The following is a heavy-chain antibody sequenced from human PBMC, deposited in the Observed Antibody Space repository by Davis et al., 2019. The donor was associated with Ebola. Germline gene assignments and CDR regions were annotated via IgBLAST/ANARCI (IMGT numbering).Heavy chain of an antibody. V-gene: IGHV4-4*02. CDR1: GGSISSSNW. Sequence: PSETLSLTCAVSGGSISSSNWWSWVRQPPGKGLEWIGEIYHRGRTNYNPSLKSRVTISVDTSKNQFSLTLSSVTAADTAVYYCARGGGPYYDFWSGYYTDYWGQGTLVTVSS. D-gene: IGHD3-3*01. CDR2: IYHRGRT. J-gene: IGHJ4*02. CDR3: ARGGGPYYDFWSGYYTDY.